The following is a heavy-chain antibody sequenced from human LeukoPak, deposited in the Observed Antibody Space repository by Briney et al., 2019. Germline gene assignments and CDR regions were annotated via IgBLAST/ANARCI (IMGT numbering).Heavy chain of an antibody. CDR2: IYYSGGT. D-gene: IGHD3-10*01. CDR3: ARVPFIWFGELSLYFDY. V-gene: IGHV4-59*01. J-gene: IGHJ4*02. Sequence: SETLSLTCAVYGGSFSGYYWSWIRQPPGKGLEWIGYIYYSGGTNYNPSLKSRVTISVDTSKNQFSLKLSSVTAADTAVYYCARVPFIWFGELSLYFDYWGQGTLVTVSS. CDR1: GGSFSGYY.